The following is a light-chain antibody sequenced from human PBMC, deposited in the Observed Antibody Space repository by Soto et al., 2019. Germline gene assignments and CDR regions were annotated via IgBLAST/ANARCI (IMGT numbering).Light chain of an antibody. CDR1: QSVSSGH. J-gene: IGKJ3*01. Sequence: EIVLTQSPGTLSLSPGERASLSCRASQSVSSGHLAWYQQKPGQSPRLIIYDASSRATVIPDRFSGSGSGTDFALTITRLEPEDFAVYYCQQYGDSVFTFGPGTKVDIK. V-gene: IGKV3-20*01. CDR2: DAS. CDR3: QQYGDSVFT.